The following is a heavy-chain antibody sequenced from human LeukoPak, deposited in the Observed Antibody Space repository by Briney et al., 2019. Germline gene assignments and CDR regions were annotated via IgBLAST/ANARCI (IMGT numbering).Heavy chain of an antibody. J-gene: IGHJ4*02. CDR2: IWYDGSNK. CDR3: ASPISAAGSNY. V-gene: IGHV3-30*19. CDR1: GFTFSSYG. Sequence: GRSLRLSCAASGFTFSSYGMHWVRQAPGKGLEWVAVIWYDGSNKYYADSVKGRFTISRDNSKNTLYLQMNSLRAEDTAVYYCASPISAAGSNYWGQGTLVTVSS. D-gene: IGHD6-13*01.